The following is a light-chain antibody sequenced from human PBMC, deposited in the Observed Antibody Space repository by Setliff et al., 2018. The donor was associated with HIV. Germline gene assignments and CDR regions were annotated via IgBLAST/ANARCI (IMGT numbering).Light chain of an antibody. Sequence: SVLTQPASVSGSPGQSITISCTGSSSDIFYNYVSWYQQHPGKAPKLIIYDVTNRPSGVSNRFSGSKSGNTASLTISGLQVGDEADYYCSSYSSTSTLLFGAGTKVTVL. CDR1: SSDIFYNY. J-gene: IGLJ1*01. CDR3: SSYSSTSTLL. CDR2: DVT. V-gene: IGLV2-14*03.